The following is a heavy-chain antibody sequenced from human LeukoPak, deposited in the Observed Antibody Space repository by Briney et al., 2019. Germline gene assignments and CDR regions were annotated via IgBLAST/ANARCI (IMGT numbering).Heavy chain of an antibody. CDR1: GFTFDDYG. Sequence: GSLRLSCAASGFTFDDYGTSWVRQAPGKGLEWVSGINWNGGSTGYADSVKGRFTISRDNAKNSLYLQMNSLRAEDTALYYCARDLPWEPYGDYWGQGTLVTVSS. CDR3: ARDLPWEPYGDY. J-gene: IGHJ4*02. V-gene: IGHV3-20*04. CDR2: INWNGGST. D-gene: IGHD1-14*01.